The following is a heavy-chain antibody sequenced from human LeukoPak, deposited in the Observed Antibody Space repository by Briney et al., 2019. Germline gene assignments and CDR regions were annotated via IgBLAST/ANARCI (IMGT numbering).Heavy chain of an antibody. D-gene: IGHD2-15*01. CDR1: GVSMSSAGYF. CDR2: IYYSGTT. Sequence: SETLSLTCTVSGVSMSSAGYFWSWIRQHPGKGLEWIGYIYYSGTTSYNPSLKSRVTISVDTSKNQFSLKLSSVTAADTAVYYCARERPGSDIVDIADFYFYMDVWGKGTTVTVSS. V-gene: IGHV4-31*03. CDR3: ARERPGSDIVDIADFYFYMDV. J-gene: IGHJ6*03.